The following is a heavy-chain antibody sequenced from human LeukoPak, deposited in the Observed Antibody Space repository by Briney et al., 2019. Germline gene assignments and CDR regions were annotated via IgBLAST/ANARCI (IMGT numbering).Heavy chain of an antibody. CDR1: GDSVTSYY. D-gene: IGHD2-8*02. Sequence: PSETLSPTCSVSGDSVTSYYWSWIRQPPGKGLEWIGYVSYDGTTNYTPSLRSRVIMAVDTAKNHISLRLTSLGAADTAVYYCARLDCTGDGCYNHWGQGILVTVSS. J-gene: IGHJ4*02. CDR3: ARLDCTGDGCYNH. CDR2: VSYDGTT. V-gene: IGHV4-59*08.